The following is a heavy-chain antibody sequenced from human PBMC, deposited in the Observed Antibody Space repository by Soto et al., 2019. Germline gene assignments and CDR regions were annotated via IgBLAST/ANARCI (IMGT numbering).Heavy chain of an antibody. Sequence: EVQLLESGGGLVQPGGSLRLSCAASGFSFTTYAMGWVRQAPGKGLAWVSAVSGSGSTTYYADSVKGRFIISRNNAKTRANLYMNRLRAEDTAVYYCARDPRYYDSGGYYDYWGQGTLVTVSS. J-gene: IGHJ4*02. V-gene: IGHV3-23*01. CDR3: ARDPRYYDSGGYYDY. CDR1: GFSFTTYA. CDR2: VSGSGSTT. D-gene: IGHD3-22*01.